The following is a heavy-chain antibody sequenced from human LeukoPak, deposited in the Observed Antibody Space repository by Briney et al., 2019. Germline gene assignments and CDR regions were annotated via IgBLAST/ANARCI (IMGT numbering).Heavy chain of an antibody. CDR3: ARHPFATPFDY. V-gene: IGHV4-59*08. Sequence: SETLSLTCTVSGDSVSGVYWSWIRQPPGKGLEWIGYVYYSGDANYNPSLKSRVTMSLDTSKNQVSLRLSSVTAADTAVYYCARHPFATPFDYWGRGTLLTVSS. CDR2: VYYSGDA. J-gene: IGHJ4*02. D-gene: IGHD2-15*01. CDR1: GDSVSGVY.